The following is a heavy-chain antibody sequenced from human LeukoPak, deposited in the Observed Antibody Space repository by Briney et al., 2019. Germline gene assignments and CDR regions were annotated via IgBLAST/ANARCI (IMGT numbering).Heavy chain of an antibody. CDR3: ARVVHSNPYYYYYYYMDV. V-gene: IGHV4-39*02. J-gene: IGHJ6*03. D-gene: IGHD4-11*01. CDR2: IYYSGST. Sequence: SETLSLTCTVSGGSISGSGYYWGWIRQPPGKGLEWIGSIYYSGSTYYNPSLKSRVTISVDTSKNQFSLKLSSVTAADTAVYYCARVVHSNPYYYYYYYMDVWGKGTTVTVSS. CDR1: GGSISGSGYY.